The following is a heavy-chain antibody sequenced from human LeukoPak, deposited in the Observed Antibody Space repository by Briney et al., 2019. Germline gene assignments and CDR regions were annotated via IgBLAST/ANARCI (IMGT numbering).Heavy chain of an antibody. CDR3: ARSRYSGPRGAVGFDP. CDR1: GGSISSSSYY. J-gene: IGHJ5*02. V-gene: IGHV4-39*01. Sequence: PSETLSLSCTVSGGSISSSSYYWGWIRQPPGKGLEWIGSIYYSGSTYYNPSLKSRVTISVDTSKNQFSLKLSSVTAADTAVYYCARSRYSGPRGAVGFDPWGQGTLVTVSS. CDR2: IYYSGST. D-gene: IGHD5-12*01.